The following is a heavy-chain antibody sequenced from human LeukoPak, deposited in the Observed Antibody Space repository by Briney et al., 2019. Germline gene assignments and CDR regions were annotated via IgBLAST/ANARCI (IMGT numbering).Heavy chain of an antibody. J-gene: IGHJ6*02. CDR2: INHSGST. CDR3: ARGLDRGYSYGNYYYYGMDV. V-gene: IGHV4-34*01. D-gene: IGHD5-18*01. CDR1: GGSFSGYY. Sequence: SETLSLTCAVYGGSFSGYYWSWIRQPPGKGLEWIGEINHSGSTNYNPSLKSRVTISVDTSKNQFSLKLSSVTAADTAVYYCARGLDRGYSYGNYYYYGMDVWGQGTTVTASS.